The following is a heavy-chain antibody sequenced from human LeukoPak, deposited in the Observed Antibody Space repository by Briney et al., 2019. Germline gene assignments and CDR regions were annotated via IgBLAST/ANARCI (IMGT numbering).Heavy chain of an antibody. CDR2: IIPIFGTA. D-gene: IGHD2-2*01. Sequence: SVTVSCKASGGTFSSYAISWVRQAPGQGLEWMGGIIPIFGTANYAQKFQGRVTITADESTSTAYMELSSLRSEDTAVYYCARSVRSDIVVVPATFQHWGQGTLVTVSS. CDR3: ARSVRSDIVVVPATFQH. J-gene: IGHJ1*01. CDR1: GGTFSSYA. V-gene: IGHV1-69*13.